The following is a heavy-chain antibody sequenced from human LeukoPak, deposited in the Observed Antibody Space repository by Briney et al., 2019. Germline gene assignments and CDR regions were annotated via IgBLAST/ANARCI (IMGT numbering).Heavy chain of an antibody. CDR3: ATRTYYYDSSGYYDAFDI. D-gene: IGHD3-22*01. J-gene: IGHJ3*02. CDR1: GYTFTELS. CDR2: FDPEDGET. Sequence: ASVKVSCKVSGYTFTELSMHWVRQAPGKGLEWMGGFDPEDGETIYAQKFQGRVTMTEDTSTDTAYMELSSLRSEDTAVYYCATRTYYYDSSGYYDAFDIWGQGTMVTVSS. V-gene: IGHV1-24*01.